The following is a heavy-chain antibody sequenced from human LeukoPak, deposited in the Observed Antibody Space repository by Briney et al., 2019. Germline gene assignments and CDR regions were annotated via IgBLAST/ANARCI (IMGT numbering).Heavy chain of an antibody. CDR3: TKDRYNWNDLHY. CDR1: GFTFSSYG. D-gene: IGHD1-20*01. Sequence: GGSLRLSCAASGFTFSSYGMHWVRQAPGKGLEWVAFIRYDGNNKYYADSVKGRFTVSRDNSKNTLYLQMNSLRAEDTAFYYCTKDRYNWNDLHYWGQGTLVTVSS. V-gene: IGHV3-30*02. J-gene: IGHJ4*02. CDR2: IRYDGNNK.